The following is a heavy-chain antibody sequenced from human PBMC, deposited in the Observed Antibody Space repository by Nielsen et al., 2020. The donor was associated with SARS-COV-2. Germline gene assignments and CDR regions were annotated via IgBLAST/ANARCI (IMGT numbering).Heavy chain of an antibody. D-gene: IGHD2-2*01. CDR2: INPNSGGT. CDR1: GYTFTGYY. Sequence: ASVKVSCKASGYTFTGYYMHWVRQAPGQGLEWMGRINPNSGGTNYAQKFQGRVTMTRDTSISTAYMELSRLRSGDTAVYYCAKRSPMGGIVVGDAFDIWGQGTMVTVSS. CDR3: AKRSPMGGIVVGDAFDI. J-gene: IGHJ3*02. V-gene: IGHV1-2*06.